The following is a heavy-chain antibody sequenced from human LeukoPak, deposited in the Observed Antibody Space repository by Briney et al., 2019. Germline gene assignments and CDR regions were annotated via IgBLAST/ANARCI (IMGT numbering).Heavy chain of an antibody. CDR1: AGTFSSYA. D-gene: IGHD6-13*01. V-gene: IGHV1-69*05. J-gene: IGHJ6*03. Sequence: ASVKVSCNASAGTFSSYAISWVRQAPGRGLEWMGGIIPIFGTANYAQNFQGTVTITTDESTSTAYMELSSLRSEDTAVYYCARVIAAAGTGYYYYMDVWGKGTTVTVSS. CDR3: ARVIAAAGTGYYYYMDV. CDR2: IIPIFGTA.